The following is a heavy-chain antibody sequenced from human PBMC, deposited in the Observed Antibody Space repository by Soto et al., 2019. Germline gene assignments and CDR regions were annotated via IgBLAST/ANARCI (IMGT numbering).Heavy chain of an antibody. Sequence: QVHLVQSGAEVKKPGAPVKVSCKASGYTFTSYPVHWVRQAPGQRLEWMGWINAGNGNTKYSQKFQGRVTFSRDTSATTAYMELSSLRSEDTAVYYCAREHDVVVGFDPWGQGTLVTVSS. CDR2: INAGNGNT. J-gene: IGHJ5*02. CDR3: AREHDVVVGFDP. V-gene: IGHV1-3*01. CDR1: GYTFTSYP. D-gene: IGHD2-2*01.